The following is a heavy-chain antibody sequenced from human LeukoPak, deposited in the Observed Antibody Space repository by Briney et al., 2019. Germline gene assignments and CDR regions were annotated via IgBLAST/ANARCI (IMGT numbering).Heavy chain of an antibody. CDR3: ARARYFDP. J-gene: IGHJ5*02. CDR1: GGSIGSYY. CDR2: IYYSGST. V-gene: IGHV4-59*01. Sequence: SETLSLTCTVSGGSIGSYYWNWIRQPPGKGLEWIGYIYYSGSTNYNPYLKSRVTISVDTSKTQFSLKLSSVTAADTAVYYCARARYFDPWGQGTLVTVSS. D-gene: IGHD1-14*01.